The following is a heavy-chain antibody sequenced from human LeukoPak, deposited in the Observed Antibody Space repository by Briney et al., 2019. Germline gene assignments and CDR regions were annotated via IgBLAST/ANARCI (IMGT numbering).Heavy chain of an antibody. Sequence: SVKVSCKASGGTFSSYAISWVRQAPGQGLEWMGRIIPILGIANYAQKFQGRVTITADKSTSTAYMELSSLRSEDTAVYYCARGLDSSGYYTPYWGQGTLVTVSS. V-gene: IGHV1-69*04. D-gene: IGHD3-22*01. CDR1: GGTFSSYA. J-gene: IGHJ4*02. CDR2: IIPILGIA. CDR3: ARGLDSSGYYTPY.